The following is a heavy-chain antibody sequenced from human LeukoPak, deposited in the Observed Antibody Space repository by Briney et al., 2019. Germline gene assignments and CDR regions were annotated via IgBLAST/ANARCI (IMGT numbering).Heavy chain of an antibody. CDR1: GFTFSSYG. CDR2: ISYDGSNK. V-gene: IGHV3-30*18. J-gene: IGHJ4*02. D-gene: IGHD3-3*01. CDR3: AKGSIFGVVNDY. Sequence: PGRSLRPSCAASGFTFSSYGMHWVRQAPGKGLEWVAVISYDGSNKYYADSVKGRFTISRDNSKNTLYLQMNSLRAEDTAVYYSAKGSIFGVVNDYWGQGTLVTVSS.